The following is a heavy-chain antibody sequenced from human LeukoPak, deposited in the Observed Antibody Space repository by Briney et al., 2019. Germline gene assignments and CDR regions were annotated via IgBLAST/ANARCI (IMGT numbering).Heavy chain of an antibody. CDR2: IYTSGIT. J-gene: IGHJ4*02. D-gene: IGHD2-15*01. CDR1: GGSISSYY. V-gene: IGHV4-4*07. CDR3: AREYSRAGTNLGYCSGDICYPYYLDF. Sequence: SETLSLTCTVSGGSISSYYWNWIRQPAGKGLEWIGRIYTSGITNYNPSLKSRVTMSVDTSKNQFSLKLSSVTAADTAVYYCAREYSRAGTNLGYCSGDICYPYYLDFWGQGALVTVSS.